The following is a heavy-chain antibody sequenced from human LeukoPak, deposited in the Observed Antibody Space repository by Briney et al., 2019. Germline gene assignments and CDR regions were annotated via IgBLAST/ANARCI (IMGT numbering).Heavy chain of an antibody. Sequence: SQTLSLTCTVSGGSISSGGYSWSWIRQHPGKGLEWIGYIYYSGSTYYNPSLKSRVTISVDTSKNQFSLKLSSVTAADTAVYYCARGPPKRYSAKFDPWGQGTLVTVSS. D-gene: IGHD6-13*01. CDR3: ARGPPKRYSAKFDP. CDR2: IYYSGST. J-gene: IGHJ5*02. V-gene: IGHV4-31*03. CDR1: GGSISSGGYS.